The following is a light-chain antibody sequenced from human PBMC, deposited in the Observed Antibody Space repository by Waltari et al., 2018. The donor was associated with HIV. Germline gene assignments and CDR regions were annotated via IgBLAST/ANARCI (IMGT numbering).Light chain of an antibody. J-gene: IGKJ4*01. CDR3: QQYGSSPGT. CDR1: QSISSNY. V-gene: IGKV3-20*01. Sequence: EIVLTQSPGTLSLSPGERATLSCRASQSISSNYLAWYQQKPGQAPRLRMYGASTRATGSPDRFSGSGSGTDFTLTISRPEPEDVAVYYCQQYGSSPGTFGGGTKIQIK. CDR2: GAS.